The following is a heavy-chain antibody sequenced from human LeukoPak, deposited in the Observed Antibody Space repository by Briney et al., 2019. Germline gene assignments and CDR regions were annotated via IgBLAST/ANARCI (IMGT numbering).Heavy chain of an antibody. J-gene: IGHJ5*02. CDR1: GYTFTGYY. V-gene: IGHV1-2*02. Sequence: GASVKVSCKASGYTFTGYYMHWVRQAPGQGLEWMGWTNPNSGGTNYAQKFQGRVTMTRDTSISTAYMELSRLRSDDTAVYYCARRRGLAQLFRGSLDPWGQGTLVTVSS. CDR2: TNPNSGGT. CDR3: ARRRGLAQLFRGSLDP. D-gene: IGHD3-3*02.